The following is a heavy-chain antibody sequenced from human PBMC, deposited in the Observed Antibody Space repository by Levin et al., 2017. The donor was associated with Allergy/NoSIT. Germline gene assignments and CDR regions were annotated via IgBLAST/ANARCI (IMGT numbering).Heavy chain of an antibody. J-gene: IGHJ4*02. CDR1: GGSFSGYY. D-gene: IGHD6-6*01. Sequence: PSETLSLTCAVYGGSFSGYYWSWIRQPPGKGLEWIGEINHSGSTNYNPSLKSRVTISVDTSKNQFSLKLSSVTAADTAVYYCARVPGAYSSSSGENEFDYWGQGTLVTVSS. CDR3: ARVPGAYSSSSGENEFDY. CDR2: INHSGST. V-gene: IGHV4-34*01.